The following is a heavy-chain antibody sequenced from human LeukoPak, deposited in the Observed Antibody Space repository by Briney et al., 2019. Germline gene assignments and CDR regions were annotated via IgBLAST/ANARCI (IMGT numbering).Heavy chain of an antibody. CDR2: ISAYNGNT. Sequence: ASVKVSCKASGYTFTSYGISWVRQAPGQGLEWMGWISAYNGNTNYAQKLQGRVTMTTDTSTSTAYMEPRSLRSDDTVVYYCATGYCSSTSCYGPGIPFDYWGQGTLVTVSS. CDR3: ATGYCSSTSCYGPGIPFDY. V-gene: IGHV1-18*01. D-gene: IGHD2-2*01. J-gene: IGHJ4*02. CDR1: GYTFTSYG.